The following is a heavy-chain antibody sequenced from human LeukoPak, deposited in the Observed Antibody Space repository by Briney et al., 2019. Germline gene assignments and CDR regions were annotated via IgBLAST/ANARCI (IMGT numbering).Heavy chain of an antibody. CDR1: GFTFSSYS. D-gene: IGHD6-19*01. J-gene: IGHJ6*03. CDR2: ISSSSSYI. Sequence: GGSLRLSCAASGFTFSSYSMNWVRQAPGKGLEWVSSISSSSSYIYYADSVKGRFTISRDSAKNSLYLQMNSLRAEDTAVYYCARDALGSSGFYYYYYMDVWGKGTTVTVSS. V-gene: IGHV3-21*01. CDR3: ARDALGSSGFYYYYYMDV.